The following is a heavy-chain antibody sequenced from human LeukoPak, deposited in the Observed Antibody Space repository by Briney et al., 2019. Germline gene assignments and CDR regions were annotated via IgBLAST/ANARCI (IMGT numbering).Heavy chain of an antibody. V-gene: IGHV6-1*01. CDR3: ARYRVRGSTIFVA. D-gene: IGHD3-10*01. Sequence: SQTLSLTCAISGDSVSSDSAAWNWIRQSPSRGLEWLARTYFRSKWYYDYALAVKGRITINPDTSKNQFSLQLNSVTPDDTAVYFWARYRVRGSTIFVAWGQGKLGSVSS. CDR2: TYFRSKWYY. J-gene: IGHJ5*02. CDR1: GDSVSSDSAA.